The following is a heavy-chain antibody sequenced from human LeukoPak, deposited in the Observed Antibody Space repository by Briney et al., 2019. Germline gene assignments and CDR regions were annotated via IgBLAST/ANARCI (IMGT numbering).Heavy chain of an antibody. J-gene: IGHJ4*02. CDR1: GFTVSSNY. D-gene: IGHD3-22*01. Sequence: GGSLRLSCAASGFTVSSNYMSWVRQAPGKGLEWVSAISGSGGSTYYADSVKGRFTISRDNAKNSLYLQMNSLRAEDTALYYCAKDVYYDSSGYPDYWGQGALVTVSS. V-gene: IGHV3-23*01. CDR2: ISGSGGST. CDR3: AKDVYYDSSGYPDY.